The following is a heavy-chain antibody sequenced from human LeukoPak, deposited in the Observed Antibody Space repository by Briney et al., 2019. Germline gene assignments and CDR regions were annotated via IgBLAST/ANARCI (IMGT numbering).Heavy chain of an antibody. CDR1: GGSFSGYY. Sequence: SETLSLTCAVYGGSFSGYYWSWIRQPPGKGLEWIGEINQSGSTNYNPSLKSRVTISVDTSVNQFSLKLSSVTAADTAVYYCARGRITFGGVIVKYYFDYWGQGTLVTVSS. V-gene: IGHV4-34*01. D-gene: IGHD3-16*02. CDR2: INQSGST. J-gene: IGHJ4*02. CDR3: ARGRITFGGVIVKYYFDY.